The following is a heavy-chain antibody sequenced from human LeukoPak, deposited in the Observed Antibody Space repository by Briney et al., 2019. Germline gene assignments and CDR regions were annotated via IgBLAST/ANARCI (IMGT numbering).Heavy chain of an antibody. CDR1: GFTFSSYA. D-gene: IGHD2-15*01. Sequence: GGSLRLSCAASGFTFSSYAMSWVRQAPGKGLEWVSAISGSGGSTYYADSVKGRFTISRDNSKNTLYLQMHSLRAEDTAVYYCAKGLRYCSGGTCYKDNYWGQGTLVTVSS. CDR2: ISGSGGST. V-gene: IGHV3-23*01. CDR3: AKGLRYCSGGTCYKDNY. J-gene: IGHJ4*02.